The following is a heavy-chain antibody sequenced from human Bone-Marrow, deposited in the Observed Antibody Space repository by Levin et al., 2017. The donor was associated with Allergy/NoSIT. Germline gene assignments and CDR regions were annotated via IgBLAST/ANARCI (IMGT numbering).Heavy chain of an antibody. J-gene: IGHJ5*02. CDR1: GGSISTNNW. Sequence: SETLSLTCAVSGGSISTNNWWHWVRQPPGKGLEWIGEIYHSGTTNYNPSLKSRVTISVDKSKNQFSLKLNSVTAADTAVYYCAGVRGGCSSTSCYFDPWGQGTLVTVSS. V-gene: IGHV4-4*02. CDR2: IYHSGTT. CDR3: AGVRGGCSSTSCYFDP. D-gene: IGHD2-2*01.